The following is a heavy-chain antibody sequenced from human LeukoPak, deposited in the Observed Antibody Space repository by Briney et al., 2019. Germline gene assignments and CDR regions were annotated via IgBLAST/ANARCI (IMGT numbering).Heavy chain of an antibody. CDR3: ARTTEGGYTYGYFYYYYMDV. D-gene: IGHD5-18*01. V-gene: IGHV1-46*01. CDR2: INPSGGST. CDR1: GYTFTSYY. J-gene: IGHJ6*03. Sequence: GASVKVSCKASGYTFTSYYMHWVRQAPGQGLEWMGIINPSGGSTSYAQKFQGRVTMTRDTSKNQFSLKLSSVTAADTAVYYCARTTEGGYTYGYFYYYYMDVWGKGTTVTISS.